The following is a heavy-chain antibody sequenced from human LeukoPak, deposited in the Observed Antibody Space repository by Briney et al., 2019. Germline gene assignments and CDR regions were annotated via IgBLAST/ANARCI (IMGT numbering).Heavy chain of an antibody. Sequence: ASVKVSCKASGYTFISYDINWVRQAPGQGLEWMGIIGGSTNYAQKFQGRVTMTRDTSTSTVYMELSSLRSEDTAVYYCARVRDGYNDAYDIWGQGTMVTVHS. J-gene: IGHJ3*02. CDR1: GYTFISYD. D-gene: IGHD5-24*01. V-gene: IGHV1-46*01. CDR2: IGGST. CDR3: ARVRDGYNDAYDI.